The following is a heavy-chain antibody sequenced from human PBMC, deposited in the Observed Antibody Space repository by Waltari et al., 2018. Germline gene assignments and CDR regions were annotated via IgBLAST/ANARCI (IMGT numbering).Heavy chain of an antibody. CDR2: ISGSGGST. V-gene: IGHV3-23*01. CDR3: AREGDGGDYFYYYGMDV. D-gene: IGHD4-17*01. Sequence: EVQLLESGGGLVQPGGSLRLSCAASGFTFSSYAMSWVRQAPGKGLEWVSAISGSGGSTYYADSVKGRFTISRDNSKNTLYLQMNSLRAEDTAVYYCAREGDGGDYFYYYGMDVWGQGTTVTVSS. CDR1: GFTFSSYA. J-gene: IGHJ6*02.